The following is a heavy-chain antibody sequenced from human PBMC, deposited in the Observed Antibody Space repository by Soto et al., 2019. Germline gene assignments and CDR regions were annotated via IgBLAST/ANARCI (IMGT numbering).Heavy chain of an antibody. V-gene: IGHV1-18*04. D-gene: IGHD2-2*02. CDR1: GYTFTSYG. CDR3: ARDPPLYCSSTSCYTSYYYCMAG. J-gene: IGHJ6*02. Sequence: QVQLVQSGAEVKKPGASVKVSCKASGYTFTSYGISWVRQAPGQGLEWMGWIIAYTGNTNYAQKLQGRVTVTTDTPTCTAYMELRSLRSGVTAANYCARDPPLYCSSTSCYTSYYYCMAGWGQGTTVTFSS. CDR2: IIAYTGNT.